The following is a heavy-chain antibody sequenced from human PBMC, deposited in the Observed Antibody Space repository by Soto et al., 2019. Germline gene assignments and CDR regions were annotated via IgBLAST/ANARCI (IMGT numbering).Heavy chain of an antibody. J-gene: IGHJ6*02. Sequence: QVQLVQSGAEVKKPGSSVKVSCKASGGTFSSYTISWVRQAPGQGLEWMGRIIPILGIANYAQKFQGRVTITADKSTSTAYMELSSLRSEDTAVYYCASQYGSGSYYHERGMDVWGQGTTVTVSS. CDR1: GGTFSSYT. CDR3: ASQYGSGSYYHERGMDV. V-gene: IGHV1-69*02. D-gene: IGHD3-10*01. CDR2: IIPILGIA.